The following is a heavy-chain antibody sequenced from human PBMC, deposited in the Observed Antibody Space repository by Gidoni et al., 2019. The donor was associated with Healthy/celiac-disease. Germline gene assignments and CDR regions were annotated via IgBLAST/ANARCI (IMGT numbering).Heavy chain of an antibody. V-gene: IGHV3-15*01. CDR1: GFTFRNAW. D-gene: IGHD3-16*01. J-gene: IGHJ4*02. CDR2: IKSKTDGGTT. Sequence: EVQLVESGGGLVKPGGSLRLSCAASGFTFRNAWMSWVRPAPGKGPEWVGRIKSKTDGGTTDYAAPVKGRFTISRDDSKNTLYLQMNSLKTEDTAVYYCTTGRFLGGAISDYWGQGTLVTVSS. CDR3: TTGRFLGGAISDY.